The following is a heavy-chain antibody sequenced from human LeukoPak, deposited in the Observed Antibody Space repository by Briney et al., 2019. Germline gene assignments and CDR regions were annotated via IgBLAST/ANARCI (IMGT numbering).Heavy chain of an antibody. CDR2: INHSGST. J-gene: IGHJ4*02. D-gene: IGHD3-10*01. V-gene: IGHV4-34*01. CDR3: ARGGPLWFGDY. CDR1: GGSFSGYY. Sequence: SETLSLTCAVYGGSFSGYYWSWVRQPPGKGLEWIGEINHSGSTNYNPSLKSRVTISVDTSKNQFSLKLSSVTAADTAVYYCARGGPLWFGDYWGQGTLVTVSS.